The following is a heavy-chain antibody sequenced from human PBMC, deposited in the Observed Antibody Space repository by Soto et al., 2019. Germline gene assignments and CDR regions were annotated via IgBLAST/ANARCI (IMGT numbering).Heavy chain of an antibody. V-gene: IGHV3-23*01. CDR3: GMEPVIYYDSSGYSPFDF. D-gene: IGHD3-22*01. J-gene: IGHJ4*01. Sequence: PWGSLRLSCAASGFTFSRYAMSWVRQTPGKGLERVSAFSGSGGITYYADSASGRFTLSRANSQNTPHLRMNSPRAQDTAVYYCGMEPVIYYDSSGYSPFDFWGQGTLVTVSS. CDR1: GFTFSRYA. CDR2: FSGSGGIT.